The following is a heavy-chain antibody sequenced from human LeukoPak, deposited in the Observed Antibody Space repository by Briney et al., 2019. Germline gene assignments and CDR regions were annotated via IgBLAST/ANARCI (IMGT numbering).Heavy chain of an antibody. CDR2: ISGSGGST. J-gene: IGHJ5*02. V-gene: IGHV3-23*01. D-gene: IGHD2-15*01. Sequence: GALRLSCAASGFIFSSYAMSWVRQAPGKGRKWVSAISGSGGSTYYADSVKGRFTISRDNSKNTLYLQMNSLRAEDTAVYYCAKGRYCSGGSCYFPGNWFDPWGQGTLVTVSS. CDR1: GFIFSSYA. CDR3: AKGRYCSGGSCYFPGNWFDP.